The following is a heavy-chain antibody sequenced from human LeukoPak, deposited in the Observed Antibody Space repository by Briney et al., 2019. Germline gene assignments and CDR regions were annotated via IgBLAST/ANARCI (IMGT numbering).Heavy chain of an antibody. CDR2: ISSSGSTI. Sequence: PGGSLRLSCAASGFTFSDYYMSWLRQAPGKGLEWVSYISSSGSTIYYADSVKGRFTISRDNAKNSLYLQMNSLRAEDTAVYYCAKRGGYDFWSGYHYYYYYMDVWGKGTTVTVSS. J-gene: IGHJ6*03. CDR1: GFTFSDYY. V-gene: IGHV3-11*01. CDR3: AKRGGYDFWSGYHYYYYYMDV. D-gene: IGHD3-3*01.